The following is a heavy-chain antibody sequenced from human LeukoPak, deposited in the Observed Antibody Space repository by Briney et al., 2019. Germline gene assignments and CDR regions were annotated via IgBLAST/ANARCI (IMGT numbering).Heavy chain of an antibody. D-gene: IGHD3-3*01. J-gene: IGHJ6*03. CDR1: GGSFSGYY. CDR3: ARGAIFGVVIRSGYMDV. CDR2: INHSGST. Sequence: SETLSLTCAVYGGSFSGYYWSWIRQPPGKGLEWIGEINHSGSTNYNPSLKSRVTISVDTSKNQFSLKLSSVTAADTAVYYCARGAIFGVVIRSGYMDVWGKGTTVTVSS. V-gene: IGHV4-34*01.